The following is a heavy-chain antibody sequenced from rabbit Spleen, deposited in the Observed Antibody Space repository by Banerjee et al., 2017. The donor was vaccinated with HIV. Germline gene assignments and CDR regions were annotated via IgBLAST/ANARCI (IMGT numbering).Heavy chain of an antibody. J-gene: IGHJ6*01. D-gene: IGHD1-1*01. Sequence: QEQLEESGGGLVKPGASLTLTCTASGFSFSSSDYICWVRQAPGKGLEWIACIDTGSSGFTYFATWAKGRFTCSKTSSTTVTLQMTRLTAADTATYFCARDTSSSFSSYGMDLWGPGTLVTVS. CDR3: ARDTSSSFSSYGMDL. CDR1: GFSFSSSDY. CDR2: IDTGSSGFT. V-gene: IGHV1S45*01.